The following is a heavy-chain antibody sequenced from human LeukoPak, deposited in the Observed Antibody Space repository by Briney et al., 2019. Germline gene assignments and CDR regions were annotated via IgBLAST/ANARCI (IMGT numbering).Heavy chain of an antibody. J-gene: IGHJ4*02. CDR1: GGTFSSYA. CDR2: MNPNSGNT. V-gene: IGHV1-8*02. CDR3: ARPAWDSSGKDDY. Sequence: ASVKVSCKASGGTFSSYAISWVRQAPGQGLEWMGWMNPNSGNTGYAQKFQGRVTMTRNTSISTAYMELSSLRSEDTAVYYCARPAWDSSGKDDYWGQGTLVTVSS. D-gene: IGHD3-22*01.